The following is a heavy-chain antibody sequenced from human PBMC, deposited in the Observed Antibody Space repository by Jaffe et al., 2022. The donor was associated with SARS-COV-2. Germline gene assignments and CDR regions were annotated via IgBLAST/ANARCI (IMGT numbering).Heavy chain of an antibody. CDR2: IYTSGST. J-gene: IGHJ5*02. D-gene: IGHD3-10*01. CDR1: GGSISSGSYY. CDR3: AREGSGSGSYYNLQFDP. V-gene: IGHV4-61*02. Sequence: QVQLQESGPGLVKPSQTLSLTCTVSGGSISSGSYYWSWIRQPAGKGLEWIGRIYTSGSTNYNPSLKSRVTISVDTSKNQFSLKLSSVTAADTAVYYCAREGSGSGSYYNLQFDPWGQGTLVTVSS.